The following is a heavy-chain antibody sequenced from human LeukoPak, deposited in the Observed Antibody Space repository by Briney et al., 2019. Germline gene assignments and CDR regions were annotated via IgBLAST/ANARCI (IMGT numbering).Heavy chain of an antibody. CDR2: IHYDGKI. D-gene: IGHD1-26*01. J-gene: IGHJ4*02. CDR3: AKDQRWESPHYLDS. CDR1: GFSVSGKF. V-gene: IGHV3-53*01. Sequence: PGGSLRLSCAASGFSVSGKFMSWVRQAPGKGLEWVSIIHYDGKIRYAGSVGGRFTISRDNSKNTLYVQMNSLRDEDTAVYYCAKDQRWESPHYLDSWGQGTLVTVSS.